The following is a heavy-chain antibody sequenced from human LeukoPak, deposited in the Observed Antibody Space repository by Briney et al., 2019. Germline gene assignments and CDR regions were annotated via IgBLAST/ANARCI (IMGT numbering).Heavy chain of an antibody. CDR3: AKKVYYDSSGYIDY. J-gene: IGHJ4*02. CDR1: GFTFSSYA. Sequence: AGGSLRLSCAASGFTFSSYAMSWVRQAPGKGLEWVSAISGSGGSTYYADSVKGRFTISRDNSKNTLYLQMNSLRAEDTAVYYCAKKVYYDSSGYIDYWGQGILVTVSS. CDR2: ISGSGGST. V-gene: IGHV3-23*01. D-gene: IGHD3-22*01.